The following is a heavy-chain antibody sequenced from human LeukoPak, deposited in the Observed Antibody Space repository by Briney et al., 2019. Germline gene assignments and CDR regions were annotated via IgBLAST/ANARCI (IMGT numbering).Heavy chain of an antibody. CDR3: ARTDYDSSGYFANDAFDI. CDR2: ISAYNGNT. CDR1: GYTFTSYD. Sequence: ASVKVSCKASGYTFTSYDINWVRQAPGQGLEWMGWISAYNGNTNYAQKLQGRVTMTTDTSTSTAYMELRSLRSDDTAVYYCARTDYDSSGYFANDAFDIWGQGTMVTVSS. D-gene: IGHD3-22*01. J-gene: IGHJ3*02. V-gene: IGHV1-18*01.